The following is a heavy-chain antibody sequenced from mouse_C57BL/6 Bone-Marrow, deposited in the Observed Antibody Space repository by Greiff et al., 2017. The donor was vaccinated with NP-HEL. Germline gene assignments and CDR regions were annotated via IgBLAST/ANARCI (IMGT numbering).Heavy chain of an antibody. J-gene: IGHJ1*03. CDR2: IDPSDSYT. CDR3: ASSYWYFDV. CDR1: GYTFTSYW. Sequence: QVQLQQSGAELVMPGASVKLSCKASGYTFTSYWMHWVKQRPGQGLEWIGEIDPSDSYTNYNQKFKGKSTLTVDKSSSTAYMQLSSLTSEDSAVYYCASSYWYFDVWGTGTTVTVSS. V-gene: IGHV1-69*01.